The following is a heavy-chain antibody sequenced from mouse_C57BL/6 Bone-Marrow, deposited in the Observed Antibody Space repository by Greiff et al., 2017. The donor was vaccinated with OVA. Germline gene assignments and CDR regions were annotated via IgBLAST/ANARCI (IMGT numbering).Heavy chain of an antibody. D-gene: IGHD1-1*01. CDR3: ARRGYYYGSFYFDY. J-gene: IGHJ2*01. Sequence: EVQRVESGGGLVQPGGSLKLSCAASGFTFSDYGMEWVRQAPRKGPEWVAFISNLAYSIYYADTVTGRFTISRENAKNTLYLEMSSLRSEDTAMYYCARRGYYYGSFYFDYWGQGTTLTVSS. CDR2: ISNLAYSI. V-gene: IGHV5-15*01. CDR1: GFTFSDYG.